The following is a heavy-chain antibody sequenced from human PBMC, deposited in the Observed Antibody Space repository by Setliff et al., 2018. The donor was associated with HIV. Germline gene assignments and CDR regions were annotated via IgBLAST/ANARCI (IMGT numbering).Heavy chain of an antibody. CDR2: ISGSGGST. J-gene: IGHJ4*02. D-gene: IGHD6-13*01. V-gene: IGHV3-23*01. Sequence: PGGSLRLSCAASGFTFSTYGMSWVRQAPGKGLEWVSAISGSGGSTYYADPVKGRFTISRDNSKNTLYLQMKSLRADDTAVYYCARAYSSSWLYDYWGQGTLVTVSS. CDR3: ARAYSSSWLYDY. CDR1: GFTFSTYG.